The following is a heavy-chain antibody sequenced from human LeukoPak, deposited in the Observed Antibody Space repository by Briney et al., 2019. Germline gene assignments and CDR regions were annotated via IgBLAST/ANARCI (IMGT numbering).Heavy chain of an antibody. J-gene: IGHJ4*02. CDR3: ARGAPVDY. D-gene: IGHD1-26*01. V-gene: IGHV3-30*04. Sequence: GGSLRLSCVDSGFTFNNYAMHWVRQAPGKGLEWVAVISYDGSNEYYADSVKGRFTISRDNSKNTLYLQMNSLRVEDTAVYYCARGAPVDYWGQGTLVTVSS. CDR2: ISYDGSNE. CDR1: GFTFNNYA.